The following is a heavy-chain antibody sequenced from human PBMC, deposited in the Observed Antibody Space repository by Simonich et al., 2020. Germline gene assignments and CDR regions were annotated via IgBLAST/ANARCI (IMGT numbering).Heavy chain of an antibody. CDR3: ARQLNDFDI. Sequence: EVQLVQSGAEVKKPGESLKISCKGSGYSFTSYWIGWVRQMPGKGLEWMGITYPGDSDNRYIPSVQSPVTISTDKSISTAYLQWSRLKASDTAMYYCARQLNDFDIWGQGTMVTVSS. J-gene: IGHJ3*02. V-gene: IGHV5-51*01. CDR1: GYSFTSYW. D-gene: IGHD1-1*01. CDR2: TYPGDSDN.